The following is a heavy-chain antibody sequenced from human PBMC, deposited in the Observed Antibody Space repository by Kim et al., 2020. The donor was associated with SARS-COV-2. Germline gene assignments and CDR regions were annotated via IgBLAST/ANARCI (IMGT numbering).Heavy chain of an antibody. CDR1: GDTFSSYG. D-gene: IGHD6-13*01. Sequence: ASVKVSCKASGDTFSSYGISWVRQAPGQGLEWMGWISANNGNTNYAQKLQGRVTMTTDTSTSTAYMELRSLRSDDTAVYYCAHGPPYSSSCYYFYAMDVWGPGTTVTVSS. J-gene: IGHJ6*02. V-gene: IGHV1-18*01. CDR2: ISANNGNT. CDR3: AHGPPYSSSCYYFYAMDV.